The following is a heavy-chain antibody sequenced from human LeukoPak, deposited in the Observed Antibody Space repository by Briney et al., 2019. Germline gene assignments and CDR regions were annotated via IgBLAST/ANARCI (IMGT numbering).Heavy chain of an antibody. Sequence: GGSLRLSCAASGFTFSSYSMNWVRQAPGKGLEWVSSISSSSSYIYYADSVKGRFTISRDNAKNSLYLQMNSLRAEDTAVYYCARDITRIAVEPYFDYWGQGTLVTVSS. V-gene: IGHV3-21*01. J-gene: IGHJ4*02. CDR1: GFTFSSYS. CDR2: ISSSSSYI. CDR3: ARDITRIAVEPYFDY. D-gene: IGHD2-21*01.